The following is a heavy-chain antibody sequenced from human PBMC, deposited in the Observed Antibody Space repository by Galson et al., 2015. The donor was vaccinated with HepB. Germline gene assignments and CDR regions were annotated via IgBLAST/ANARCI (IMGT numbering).Heavy chain of an antibody. Sequence: SLRLSCAASGFTFSSYGMHWVRQAPGKGLEWVAVISYDGSNRYYADSVKGRFTISRDNSKNTLYLQMNSLGAEDTAVYYCAKDGGVNYGMDVWDQGTTVTVSS. CDR3: AKDGGVNYGMDV. V-gene: IGHV3-30*18. CDR1: GFTFSSYG. J-gene: IGHJ6*02. D-gene: IGHD3-16*01. CDR2: ISYDGSNR.